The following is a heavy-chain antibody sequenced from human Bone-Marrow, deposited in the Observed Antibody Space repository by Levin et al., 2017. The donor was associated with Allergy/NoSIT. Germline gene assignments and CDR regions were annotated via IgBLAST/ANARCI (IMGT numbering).Heavy chain of an antibody. D-gene: IGHD6-13*01. J-gene: IGHJ6*02. CDR3: ARGEQQLEPVLTYAGMDV. Sequence: NPGGSLRLSCAASGFTFSSYSMNWVRQAPGKGLEWVSSISSSSSYIYYADSVKGRFTISRDNAKNSLYLQMNSLRAEDTAVYYCARGEQQLEPVLTYAGMDVWGQGTTVTVSS. CDR1: GFTFSSYS. CDR2: ISSSSSYI. V-gene: IGHV3-21*01.